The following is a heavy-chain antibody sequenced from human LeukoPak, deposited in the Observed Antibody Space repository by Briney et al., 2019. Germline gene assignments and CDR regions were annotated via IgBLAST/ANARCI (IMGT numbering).Heavy chain of an antibody. D-gene: IGHD1-26*01. Sequence: TLSLTCTVSGGSISSHYWNWIRQPPGKGLEWIGYIYYSGSTNYNPSPKSRVTISLDTSKSQFSLKLSSVTAADTAVYYCAREGSRWVDFDYWGQGTLVTVSS. CDR1: GGSISSHY. CDR2: IYYSGST. V-gene: IGHV4-59*11. CDR3: AREGSRWVDFDY. J-gene: IGHJ4*02.